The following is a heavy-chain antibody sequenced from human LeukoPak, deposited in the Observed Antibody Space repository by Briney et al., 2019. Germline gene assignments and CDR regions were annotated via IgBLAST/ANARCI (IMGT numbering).Heavy chain of an antibody. Sequence: SETLSLTCTVSGGSISSSSYYWGWIRQPPGKGLEWIGSIYYSGSTYYNPSLKSRVTISVDTSKNQFSLKLSSVTAADTAVYYCARRPKMLGELPPYFDYWGQGTLVTVSS. J-gene: IGHJ4*02. CDR1: GGSISSSSYY. V-gene: IGHV4-39*01. CDR3: ARRPKMLGELPPYFDY. D-gene: IGHD3-16*01. CDR2: IYYSGST.